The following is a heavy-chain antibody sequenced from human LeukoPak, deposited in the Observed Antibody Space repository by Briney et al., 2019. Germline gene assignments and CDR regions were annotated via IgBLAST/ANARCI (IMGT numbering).Heavy chain of an antibody. CDR3: ARGVLRYFDWSYYYYYGMDV. CDR2: MNPNSGNT. Sequence: GASVKVSCKASGYTFTSYDINWVRQATGQGLEWMGWMNPNSGNTGYAQKFQGRVTMTRNTSISTAYMELSSLRSEDTAVYYCARGVLRYFDWSYYYYYGMDVWGQGTTVTVSS. J-gene: IGHJ6*02. D-gene: IGHD3-9*01. V-gene: IGHV1-8*01. CDR1: GYTFTSYD.